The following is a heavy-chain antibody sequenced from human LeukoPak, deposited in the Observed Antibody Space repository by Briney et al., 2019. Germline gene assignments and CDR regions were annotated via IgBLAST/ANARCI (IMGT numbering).Heavy chain of an antibody. V-gene: IGHV1-69*05. CDR1: GGTFSSYA. J-gene: IGHJ6*02. Sequence: ASVKVSCKASGGTFSSYAISWVRQAPGQGLEWMGGIIPIFGTANYAQKFQGRVTITTDESTSTAYMELSSLRSEDTAVYYCARDRHSSSPQLKYYYYYGMDVWGQGTTVTVSS. CDR3: ARDRHSSSPQLKYYYYYGMDV. D-gene: IGHD6-13*01. CDR2: IIPIFGTA.